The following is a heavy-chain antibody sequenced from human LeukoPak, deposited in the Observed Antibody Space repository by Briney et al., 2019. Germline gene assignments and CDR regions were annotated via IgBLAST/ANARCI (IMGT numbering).Heavy chain of an antibody. CDR3: ARGGVLDF. J-gene: IGHJ6*02. CDR1: GVTFSSYW. Sequence: GSLRLSCAASGVTFSSYWMNWARQAPGKGLEWVASINHNGNVNYYVDSVKGRFTISRDNANNSLYLQMSNLRAEDTAVYFCARGGVLDFWGQGATVTVSS. V-gene: IGHV3-7*03. D-gene: IGHD3-16*01. CDR2: INHNGNVN.